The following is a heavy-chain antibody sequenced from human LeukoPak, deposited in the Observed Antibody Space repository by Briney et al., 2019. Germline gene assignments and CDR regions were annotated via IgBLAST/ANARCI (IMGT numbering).Heavy chain of an antibody. D-gene: IGHD6-13*01. J-gene: IGHJ4*02. CDR2: IKQDGSEK. CDR3: ARGSAAAGI. CDR1: GFTFSHDW. Sequence: PGGSLRLSCAASGFTFSHDWMSWVRQAPGKGLECVATIKQDGSEKYFVDSVKGRFTISRDNAKNSLFLQMNRLRAEDTAVYYCARGSAAAGIWGQGTLVTVSS. V-gene: IGHV3-7*04.